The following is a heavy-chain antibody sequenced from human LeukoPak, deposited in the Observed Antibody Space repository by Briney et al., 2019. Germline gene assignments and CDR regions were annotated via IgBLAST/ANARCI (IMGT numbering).Heavy chain of an antibody. CDR3: ARAVLMMFAPGNYYYYMDV. Sequence: SETLSLTCTVSDGSISSSGYQWGWVRQPPGKGLEWIGSIHFSGSTYYSPSLKSRVAISVDTSKNQFSLKLSSVTAADTAVFYCARAVLMMFAPGNYYYYMDVWGKGTTVTVSS. D-gene: IGHD2-8*01. V-gene: IGHV4-39*01. J-gene: IGHJ6*03. CDR1: DGSISSSGYQ. CDR2: IHFSGST.